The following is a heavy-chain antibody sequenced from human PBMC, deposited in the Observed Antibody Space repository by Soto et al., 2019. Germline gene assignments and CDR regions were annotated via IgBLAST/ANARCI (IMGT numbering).Heavy chain of an antibody. CDR1: SGSISINSYY. D-gene: IGHD3-16*01. CDR3: ARHSDVYYYCGMDV. CDR2: IYYSGST. V-gene: IGHV4-39*01. J-gene: IGHJ6*02. Sequence: QLQLQESGPGLVKPSETLSLTCTVSSGSISINSYYWGWIRQPPGKGLEWIGTIYYSGSTYYNPSLKSRLTISVDTSKNQFSLKLSSVTAADTAVYYCARHSDVYYYCGMDVWGQGTTVAVSS.